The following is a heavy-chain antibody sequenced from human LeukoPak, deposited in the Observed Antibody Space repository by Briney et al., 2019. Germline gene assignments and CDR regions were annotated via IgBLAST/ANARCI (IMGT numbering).Heavy chain of an antibody. J-gene: IGHJ4*02. CDR3: TTEEGVVPAAGSLPFDY. CDR1: GFTFSSYA. CDR2: IKSKTDGGTT. V-gene: IGHV3-15*01. Sequence: GGSLRLSCAASGFTFSSYAMSWVRQAPGKGLEWVGRIKSKTDGGTTDYAAPVKGRFTISRDDSKNTLYLQMNSLKTEDTAVYYCTTEEGVVPAAGSLPFDYWGQGTLVTVSS. D-gene: IGHD2-2*01.